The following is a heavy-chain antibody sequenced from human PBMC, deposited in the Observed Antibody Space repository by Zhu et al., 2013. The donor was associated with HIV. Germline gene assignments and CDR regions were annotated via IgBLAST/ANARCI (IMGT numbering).Heavy chain of an antibody. D-gene: IGHD3-22*01. J-gene: IGHJ4*02. Sequence: QVQLQESGPGLVKPSETLSLTCTVSGGSISSYYWSWIRQPPGKGLEWIGYIYYSGSTNYNPSLKSRVTISVDTSKNQFSLKLSSVTAADTAVYYCASTYYDSSGYYQVDYVGPGNPGPPSPQ. CDR1: GGSISSYY. CDR3: ASTYYDSSGYYQVDY. V-gene: IGHV4-59*01. CDR2: IYYSGST.